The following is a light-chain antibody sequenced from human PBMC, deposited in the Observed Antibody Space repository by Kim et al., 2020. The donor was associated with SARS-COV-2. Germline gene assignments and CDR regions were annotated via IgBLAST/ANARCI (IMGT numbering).Light chain of an antibody. CDR3: QQSYRPPRT. CDR2: AAS. J-gene: IGKJ1*01. V-gene: IGKV1-39*01. CDR1: QSISSY. Sequence: DIQLTQSPSSLSASVGDRVTITCRASQSISSYLNWYQQKPGKAPKLLIYAASTLQSGVPSRFSGSGSGTDFTLTISSLQPEDFATYYCQQSYRPPRTFGQGTKVDIK.